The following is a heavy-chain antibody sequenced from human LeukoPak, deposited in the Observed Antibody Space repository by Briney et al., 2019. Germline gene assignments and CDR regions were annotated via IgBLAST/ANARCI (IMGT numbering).Heavy chain of an antibody. Sequence: ASVKVSCKASGYTFTSYYMHWVRQAPGQGLEWMGIINPSGGSTSYAQKLQGRVTMTTDTSTSTAYMELRSLRSDDTAVYYCARDHVVVPAAIGSRYYYYGMDVWGQGTTVTVSS. CDR3: ARDHVVVPAAIGSRYYYYGMDV. CDR2: INPSGGST. J-gene: IGHJ6*02. CDR1: GYTFTSYY. V-gene: IGHV1-46*01. D-gene: IGHD2-2*02.